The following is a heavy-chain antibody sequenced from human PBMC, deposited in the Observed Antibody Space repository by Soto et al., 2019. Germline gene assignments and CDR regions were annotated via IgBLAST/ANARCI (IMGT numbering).Heavy chain of an antibody. D-gene: IGHD3-10*01. V-gene: IGHV4-31*03. J-gene: IGHJ3*01. Sequence: PSRTPPPTCYCSRLSINRYYWSWMLKNPGKGLEWIGYIFYGGSTYYNTSLKSRVVISIDTSKNQFSLKLRSVTDADTAVYFCACEHYYA. CDR1: RLSINRYY. CDR3: ACEHYYA. CDR2: IFYGGST.